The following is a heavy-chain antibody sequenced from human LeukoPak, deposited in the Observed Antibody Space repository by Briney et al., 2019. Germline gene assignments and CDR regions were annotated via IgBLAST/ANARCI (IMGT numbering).Heavy chain of an antibody. J-gene: IGHJ4*02. D-gene: IGHD2-8*01. V-gene: IGHV4-31*03. Sequence: SETLSLTCTVSGGSISRGGYYWSWIRQHPGKGLEWIGYIYCSGSTYYNPSLKSRVTISVDTSKNQFSLKLSSVTAADTAVYYCARMLRGAYYFDYWGQGTLVTVSS. CDR3: ARMLRGAYYFDY. CDR1: GGSISRGGYY. CDR2: IYCSGST.